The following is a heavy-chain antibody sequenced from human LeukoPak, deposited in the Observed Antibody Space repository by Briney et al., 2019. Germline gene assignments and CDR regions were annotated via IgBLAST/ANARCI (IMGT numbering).Heavy chain of an antibody. D-gene: IGHD3-10*01. CDR3: AKSFWWFGEFSPFDY. Sequence: PGGSLRLSCAASGFTFSTYWMTWVRQAPGKGLEWVANIKQGGSESYYVDSVKGRFTISRDNAKNSLYLQMNSLRAEDTAVYYCAKSFWWFGEFSPFDYWGQGTLVTVSS. CDR2: IKQGGSES. V-gene: IGHV3-7*01. CDR1: GFTFSTYW. J-gene: IGHJ4*02.